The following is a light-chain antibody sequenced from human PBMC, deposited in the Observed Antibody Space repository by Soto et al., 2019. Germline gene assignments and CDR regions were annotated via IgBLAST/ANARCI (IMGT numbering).Light chain of an antibody. CDR2: TAS. V-gene: IGKV1-5*03. Sequence: DIQMTQSPSTLSASVGDRVTITCRASQSISNWLAWYQQKPGKAPQLLIHTASNLESGVLSRFSGSGSGTEFTLTISSLQPDDFANYYCQQYNSYPYTFGQGTRLEIK. CDR3: QQYNSYPYT. J-gene: IGKJ5*01. CDR1: QSISNW.